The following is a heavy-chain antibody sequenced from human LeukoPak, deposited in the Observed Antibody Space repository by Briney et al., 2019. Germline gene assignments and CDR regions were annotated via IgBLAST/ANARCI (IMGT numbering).Heavy chain of an antibody. J-gene: IGHJ6*02. D-gene: IGHD1-26*01. V-gene: IGHV3-74*01. CDR2: INSDGSST. CDR3: ATEDNGSYNYYYYYGMDV. CDR1: GFTFSNYW. Sequence: PGGSLRLSCAASGFTFSNYWMHWVRQAPGKGLVWVSRINSDGSSTNYADSVKGRFTISRDNGKNTLYLQMNSLRAEDTAVYYCATEDNGSYNYYYYYGMDVWGQGTTVTVSS.